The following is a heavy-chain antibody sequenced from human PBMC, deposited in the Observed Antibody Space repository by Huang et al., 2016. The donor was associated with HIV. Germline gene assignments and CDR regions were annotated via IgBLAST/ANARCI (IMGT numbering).Heavy chain of an antibody. D-gene: IGHD3-3*01. Sequence: QILLIESGGGVVQPGRSLRLSCAASGFTFSSYGMHWVRKAPGKGLECVAVISYDEDNKYYADSVRGRFTISRDNSKNKLYLQMNSLRIEDTAVYYCARGPIRFLAWLLNFDYWGQGALVTVSS. V-gene: IGHV3-30*03. CDR3: ARGPIRFLAWLLNFDY. CDR1: GFTFSSYG. CDR2: ISYDEDNK. J-gene: IGHJ4*02.